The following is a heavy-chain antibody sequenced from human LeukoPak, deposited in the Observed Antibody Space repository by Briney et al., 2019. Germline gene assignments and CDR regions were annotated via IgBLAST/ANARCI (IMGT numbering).Heavy chain of an antibody. CDR1: GGSFSGYY. J-gene: IGHJ3*02. CDR3: ASPYYYDSSGYYNGAFDI. D-gene: IGHD3-22*01. Sequence: PSETLSLTCAVYGGSFSGYYWSWIRQPPGKGLEWIGEINHSGSTNYNPSLKSRITISVDTSKNQFSLKLSSVTAADTAVYYCASPYYYDSSGYYNGAFDIWGQGTMVTVSS. V-gene: IGHV4-34*01. CDR2: INHSGST.